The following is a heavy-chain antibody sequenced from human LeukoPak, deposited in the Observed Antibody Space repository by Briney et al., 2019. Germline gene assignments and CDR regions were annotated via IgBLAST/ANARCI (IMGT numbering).Heavy chain of an antibody. V-gene: IGHV3-23*01. CDR1: GFTFSSYA. Sequence: GGSLRLSCAASGFTFSSYAMRWVRQAPGKGLEGVSAISGSGGSTYYADSVKGLFTISRDNSKNTLYLQMNSLRAEDTAVYYCAKADTAMVAYYYGRDVWGQGTTVTVSS. D-gene: IGHD5-18*01. J-gene: IGHJ6*02. CDR2: ISGSGGST. CDR3: AKADTAMVAYYYGRDV.